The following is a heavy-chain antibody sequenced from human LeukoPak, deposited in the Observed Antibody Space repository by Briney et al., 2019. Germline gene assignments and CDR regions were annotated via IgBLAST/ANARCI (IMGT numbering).Heavy chain of an antibody. V-gene: IGHV3-48*03. Sequence: PGGSLRLSCVVSGFPFSFYELNWVRQAPGKGLEWVSNIGASSIPKYYADSVKGRFSISRDNARNSLYLQMNSLRAEDTAVYYCAKLGHGGYYSYMDVWGKGTTVTVSS. CDR2: IGASSIPK. D-gene: IGHD3-16*01. J-gene: IGHJ6*03. CDR3: AKLGHGGYYSYMDV. CDR1: GFPFSFYE.